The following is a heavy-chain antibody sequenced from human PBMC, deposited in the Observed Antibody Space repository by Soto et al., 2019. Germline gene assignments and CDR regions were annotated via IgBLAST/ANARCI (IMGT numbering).Heavy chain of an antibody. CDR2: ISGSGGST. CDR3: AKGRGWQQLALD. V-gene: IGHV3-23*01. Sequence: HPGGSLRLSCAASGFTFSSYAMSWVRQAPGKGLEWVSAISGSGGSTYYADSVKGRFTISRDNSKNTLYLQMNSLRAEDTAVYYCAKGRGWQQLALDWGQGTLVTVSS. J-gene: IGHJ4*02. D-gene: IGHD6-13*01. CDR1: GFTFSSYA.